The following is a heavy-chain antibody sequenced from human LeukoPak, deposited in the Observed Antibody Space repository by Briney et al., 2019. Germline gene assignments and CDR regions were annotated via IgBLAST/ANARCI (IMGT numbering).Heavy chain of an antibody. J-gene: IGHJ4*02. D-gene: IGHD3-16*02. V-gene: IGHV1-69*04. CDR3: ARDRRDYVWGSYRYTGIDY. CDR1: RCTVSSYV. Sequence: ASVKVSCQGSRCTVSSYVISWVRQPPGQGLEWMGRSIPTLGIANYAQKFQGRVTITAGKSTSSVYMELSSLRSEDTVVYYCARDRRDYVWGSYRYTGIDYWGQGTLVTVSS. CDR2: SIPTLGIA.